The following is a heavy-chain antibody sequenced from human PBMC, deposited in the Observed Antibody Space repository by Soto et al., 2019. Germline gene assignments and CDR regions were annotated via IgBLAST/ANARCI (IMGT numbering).Heavy chain of an antibody. CDR2: ISYDGSNK. V-gene: IGHV3-30*18. Sequence: QVQLVESGGGVVQPGRSLRLSCAASGFTFSSYGMHWVRQAPGKGLEWVAVISYDGSNKYYADSVKGRFTVSRDNSKNTLYLQMNSLRAEDTAVYYCAKDQGDFWSGYYTGFDYWGQGTLVTVSS. J-gene: IGHJ4*02. D-gene: IGHD3-3*01. CDR1: GFTFSSYG. CDR3: AKDQGDFWSGYYTGFDY.